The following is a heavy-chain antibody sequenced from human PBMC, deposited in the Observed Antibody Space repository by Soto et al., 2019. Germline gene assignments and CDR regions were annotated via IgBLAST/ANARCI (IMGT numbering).Heavy chain of an antibody. D-gene: IGHD3-10*01. J-gene: IGHJ6*02. CDR2: MNPNSGNT. V-gene: IGHV1-8*01. CDR3: ARGRITMVRGVLAYYYGMDV. CDR1: GYTFTSYD. Sequence: ASVKVSCKASGYTFTSYDINWVRQATGQGLEWMGWMNPNSGNTGYAQKFQGRVTMTRNTSISTAYMELSSLRSEDTAVYYCARGRITMVRGVLAYYYGMDVWGQGTTVTVS.